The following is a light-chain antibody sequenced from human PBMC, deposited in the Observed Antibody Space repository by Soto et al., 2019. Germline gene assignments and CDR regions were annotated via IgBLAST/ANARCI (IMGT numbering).Light chain of an antibody. CDR3: QQYGRSYS. CDR2: GAS. CDR1: QSVSSNY. Sequence: EIVLTQSPGTQSLSPGERATLSCRASQSVSSNYLAWYQQKPGQAPRLLIYGASTRATGIPNRFIGSGSGTDFTLTIRRLEPEDFAIYHCQQYGRSYSFGQGTKLEIK. J-gene: IGKJ2*03. V-gene: IGKV3-20*01.